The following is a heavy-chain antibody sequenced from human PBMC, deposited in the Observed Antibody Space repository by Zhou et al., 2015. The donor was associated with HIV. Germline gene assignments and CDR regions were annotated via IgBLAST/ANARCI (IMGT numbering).Heavy chain of an antibody. CDR3: ARGASNWGTYLFDV. CDR2: MNPKNGNA. Sequence: QVQLVQSGAELRKPGASVRVSCQASGYIFTSYDFIWLRQATGQGLEYLGWMNPKNGNAGYAPKFRGRVTMTRDTSINTAYMELKRLTFDDMGIYYCARGASNWGTYLFDVWGHGTLVTVSS. CDR1: GYIFTSYD. V-gene: IGHV1-8*01. J-gene: IGHJ3*01. D-gene: IGHD7-27*01.